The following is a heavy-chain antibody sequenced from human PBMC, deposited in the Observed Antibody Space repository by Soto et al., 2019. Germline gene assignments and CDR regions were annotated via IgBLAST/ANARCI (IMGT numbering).Heavy chain of an antibody. Sequence: VKVCCKASGGTFCSSTISWARQAPGQGLEWMGRIIPILGIANYAQKFQGRVTITADKSTSTAYMELSSLRSEDTAVYYCAREKMKDFLSGYRHSYYDYYYMDVWGKGTTVTVSS. CDR2: IIPILGIA. D-gene: IGHD3-3*01. V-gene: IGHV1-69*10. CDR3: AREKMKDFLSGYRHSYYDYYYMDV. J-gene: IGHJ6*03. CDR1: GGTFCSST.